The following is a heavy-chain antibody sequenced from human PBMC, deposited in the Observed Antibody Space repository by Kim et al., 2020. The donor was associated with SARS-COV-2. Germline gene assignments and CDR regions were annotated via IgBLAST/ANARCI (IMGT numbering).Heavy chain of an antibody. CDR3: ARDSRITIGPYFDY. Sequence: NPSLMIRLPISVDTSKHQFSLKLSSVPAADTAVYYCARDSRITIGPYFDYWGQGTLVTVSS. J-gene: IGHJ4*02. V-gene: IGHV4-31*02. D-gene: IGHD3-9*01.